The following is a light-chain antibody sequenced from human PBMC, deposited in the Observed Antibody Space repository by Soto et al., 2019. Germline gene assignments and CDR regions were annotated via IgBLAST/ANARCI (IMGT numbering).Light chain of an antibody. V-gene: IGKV3-15*01. J-gene: IGKJ2*01. CDR2: DTS. Sequence: EIVMTQSPATLSVSPGERATLSCRASQSVNINLAWYQQKPGQAPRLLIYDTSTRATGIPARFSGSGSGTEFTLTISSLQSEDFAVYYCPQYKIWWRTFGQGTKLEIK. CDR1: QSVNIN. CDR3: PQYKIWWRT.